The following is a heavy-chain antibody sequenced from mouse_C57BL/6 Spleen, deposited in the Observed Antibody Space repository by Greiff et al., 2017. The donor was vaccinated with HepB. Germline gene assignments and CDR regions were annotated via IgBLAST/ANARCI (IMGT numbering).Heavy chain of an antibody. D-gene: IGHD4-1*01. CDR2: IYPSDSET. J-gene: IGHJ2*01. CDR1: GYTFTSYW. Sequence: QVQLQQPGAELVRPGSSVKLSCKASGYTFTSYWMDWVKQRPGQGLEWIGNIYPSDSETHYNQKFKDKATLTVDKSSSTAYMQLSSLTSEDSAVCYWAILTSYYFDYWGQGTTLTVSS. V-gene: IGHV1-61*01. CDR3: AILTSYYFDY.